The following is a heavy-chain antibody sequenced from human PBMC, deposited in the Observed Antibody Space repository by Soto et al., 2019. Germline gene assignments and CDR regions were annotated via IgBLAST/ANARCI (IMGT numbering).Heavy chain of an antibody. V-gene: IGHV3-21*01. CDR1: GFTFSSYS. Sequence: GGSLRLSCAASGFTFSSYSMNWVRQAPGKGLEWVSSISSSSSYIYYADSVKGRFTISRDNSKNTLYLQMNSLRAEDTAVYYCAKDRDSSGWYRFHFDAFDIWGQGTMVTVSS. J-gene: IGHJ3*02. CDR2: ISSSSSYI. D-gene: IGHD6-19*01. CDR3: AKDRDSSGWYRFHFDAFDI.